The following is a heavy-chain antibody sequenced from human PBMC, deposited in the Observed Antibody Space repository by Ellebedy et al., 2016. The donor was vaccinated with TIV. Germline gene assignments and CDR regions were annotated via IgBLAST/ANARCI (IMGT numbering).Heavy chain of an antibody. V-gene: IGHV1-18*01. J-gene: IGHJ3*02. Sequence: ASVKVSXXASGGTFSSYAISWVRQAPGQGLEWMGWISAYNGNTNYAQKLQGRVTMTTDTSTSTAYMELRSLRSDDTAVYYCANDGENSSGYYYGVVRAFDIWGQGTMVTVSS. CDR3: ANDGENSSGYYYGVVRAFDI. CDR2: ISAYNGNT. D-gene: IGHD3-22*01. CDR1: GGTFSSYA.